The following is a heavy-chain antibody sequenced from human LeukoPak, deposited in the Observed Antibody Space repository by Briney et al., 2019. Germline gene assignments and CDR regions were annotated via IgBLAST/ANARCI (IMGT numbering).Heavy chain of an antibody. Sequence: GASVKVSCKASGFTFTSSAVQWVRQARGQRLEWIGWIVVGSGNTNYAQKFQERVTITRDMSTSTAYMELSSLRSEDTAVYYCAAGDTYYDFWSRYYSMDAFDIWGQGTMVTVSS. CDR2: IVVGSGNT. D-gene: IGHD3-3*01. J-gene: IGHJ3*02. CDR3: AAGDTYYDFWSRYYSMDAFDI. V-gene: IGHV1-58*01. CDR1: GFTFTSSA.